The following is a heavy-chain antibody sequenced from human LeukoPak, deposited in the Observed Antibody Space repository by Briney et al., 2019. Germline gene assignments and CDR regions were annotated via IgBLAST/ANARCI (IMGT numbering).Heavy chain of an antibody. D-gene: IGHD3-3*01. CDR2: IIPIFGTA. CDR1: GYTFTSYY. Sequence: GASVKVSCKASGYTFTSYYMHWVRQAPGQGLEWMGGIIPIFGTANYAQKFQGRVTITADESTSTAYMELSSLRSEGTAVYYCARNSDFWSGYYSAWGQGTLVTVSS. J-gene: IGHJ5*02. CDR3: ARNSDFWSGYYSA. V-gene: IGHV1-69*13.